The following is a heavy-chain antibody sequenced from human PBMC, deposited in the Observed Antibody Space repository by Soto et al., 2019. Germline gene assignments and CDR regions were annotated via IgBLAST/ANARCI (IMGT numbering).Heavy chain of an antibody. D-gene: IGHD3-10*01. V-gene: IGHV3-30*03. Sequence: QVQLVESGGGVVQPGRSLRLSCAASGFPFTSYGMHWVREGPDKGLEWVAIISYDGSDKYYSDSVKGRFTISRDNSKKTVYLQMNSLSPEDTALYYCVRGQYYFDYRGQGTMVIVSS. CDR1: GFPFTSYG. CDR3: VRGQYYFDY. CDR2: ISYDGSDK. J-gene: IGHJ4*02.